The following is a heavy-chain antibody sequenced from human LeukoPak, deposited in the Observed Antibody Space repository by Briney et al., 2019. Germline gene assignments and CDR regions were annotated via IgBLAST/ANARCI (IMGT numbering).Heavy chain of an antibody. CDR1: GHTFTGYY. V-gene: IGHV1-2*02. J-gene: IGHJ3*02. CDR3: SRRARYCSSPTCWFDAFDI. D-gene: IGHD2-2*01. Sequence: ASVKVSCKASGHTFTGYYTHWVRQAPGQGLEWMGWINANSGDTNYAQKFQGRVTMTRDTSISTAYLQWSSLKASDTAMYYCSRRARYCSSPTCWFDAFDIWGQGTMVTVSS. CDR2: INANSGDT.